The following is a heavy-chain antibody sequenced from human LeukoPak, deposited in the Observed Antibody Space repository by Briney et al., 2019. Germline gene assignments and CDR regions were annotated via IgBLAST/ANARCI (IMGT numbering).Heavy chain of an antibody. D-gene: IGHD3-10*01. CDR3: AKDPSPLLWFGELFRGEGPIDY. V-gene: IGHV3-23*01. CDR1: GFTFSSYA. J-gene: IGHJ4*02. Sequence: PGGSLRLSCAASGFTFSSYAMSWVRQAPGKGLEWVSAISGSGGSTYYADSVKGRFTISRDNSKNTLYLQMNSLRAEDTAVYYCAKDPSPLLWFGELFRGEGPIDYWGQGTLVTVSS. CDR2: ISGSGGST.